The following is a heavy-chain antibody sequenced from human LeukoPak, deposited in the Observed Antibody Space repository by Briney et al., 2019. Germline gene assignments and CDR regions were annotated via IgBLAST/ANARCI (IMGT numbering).Heavy chain of an antibody. CDR3: ARVDAIFGVGINY. J-gene: IGHJ4*02. CDR1: GYSISSGYY. V-gene: IGHV4-38-2*02. Sequence: SSETLSLTCTVSGYSISSGYYWGWIRQPPGKGLEWIGSIYHSGGTYYNPSLKSRVTISVDMSKNQFSLKLSSVTAADTAVYYCARVDAIFGVGINYWGQGTLVTVSS. CDR2: IYHSGGT. D-gene: IGHD3-3*01.